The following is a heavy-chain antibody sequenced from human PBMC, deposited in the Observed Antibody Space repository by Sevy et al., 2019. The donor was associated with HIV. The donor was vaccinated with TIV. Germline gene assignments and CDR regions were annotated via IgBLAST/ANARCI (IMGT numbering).Heavy chain of an antibody. CDR3: ARDIPRVDSSGYYYGYFQH. J-gene: IGHJ1*01. V-gene: IGHV1-18*01. Sequence: ASVKVSCKASGYTFTSYGISWVRQAPGQGLEWMGWISAYNGNTNYAQKLQGRVTMTTDTSTSTAYMELRSLRSDDTAVYYCARDIPRVDSSGYYYGYFQHWGQGTLVTVSS. D-gene: IGHD3-22*01. CDR2: ISAYNGNT. CDR1: GYTFTSYG.